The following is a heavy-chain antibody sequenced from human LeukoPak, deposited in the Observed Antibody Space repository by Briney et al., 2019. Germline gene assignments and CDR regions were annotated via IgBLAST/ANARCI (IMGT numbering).Heavy chain of an antibody. D-gene: IGHD5-12*01. Sequence: PSETLSLTCAVSGGSISSGGYSWSWTRQPPGKGLEWIGYIYHSGSTYYNPSLKSRVTISVDRSKNQFSLKLSSVTAADTAVYYCARATYLMLDYWGQGTLVTVSS. CDR3: ARATYLMLDY. J-gene: IGHJ4*02. V-gene: IGHV4-30-2*01. CDR1: GGSISSGGYS. CDR2: IYHSGST.